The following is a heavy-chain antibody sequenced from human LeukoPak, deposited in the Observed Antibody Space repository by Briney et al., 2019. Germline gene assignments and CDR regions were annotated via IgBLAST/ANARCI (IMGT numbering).Heavy chain of an antibody. Sequence: PSETLSLTCTVSGGSISSSSYYWGWIRQPPGKGLEWIGSIYYSGSTYYNPSLKSRVTISVDTSKNQFSLKLSSVTAADTAVYYCARLPRITIFGVVIPDLNDYWGQGTLVTVS. CDR1: GGSISSSSYY. V-gene: IGHV4-39*01. CDR3: ARLPRITIFGVVIPDLNDY. CDR2: IYYSGST. J-gene: IGHJ4*02. D-gene: IGHD3-3*01.